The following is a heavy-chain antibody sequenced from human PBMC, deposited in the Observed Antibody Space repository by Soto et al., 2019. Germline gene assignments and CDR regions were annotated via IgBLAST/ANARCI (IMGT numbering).Heavy chain of an antibody. CDR3: AGGGGRGPFDT. V-gene: IGHV1-3*05. CDR1: GYTFTSYA. CDR2: INAGNGIT. J-gene: IGHJ3*02. D-gene: IGHD3-16*01. Sequence: QVQRVQSGAEEKKPGASVKVSCKASGYTFTSYAMHWVRQAPGQRLEWMGWINAGNGITKYSQKFQGRVTITRDTTASPAYMELSSLRAEDSAVYCCAGGGGRGPFDTRGQGPMVTVSP.